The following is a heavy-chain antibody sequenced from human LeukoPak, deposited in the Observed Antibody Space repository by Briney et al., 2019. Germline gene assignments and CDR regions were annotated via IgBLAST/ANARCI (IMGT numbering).Heavy chain of an antibody. CDR3: ARVFCSSTSCYKGNFDY. J-gene: IGHJ4*02. D-gene: IGHD2-2*02. Sequence: GGSLRLSCAASGFTFRSYSMNWVRQAPGKGLEWVSSISSSSSYIYYADSVKGRFTISRDNAKNSLYLQMNSLRAEDTAVYYCARVFCSSTSCYKGNFDYWGQGTLVTVSS. CDR1: GFTFRSYS. V-gene: IGHV3-21*01. CDR2: ISSSSSYI.